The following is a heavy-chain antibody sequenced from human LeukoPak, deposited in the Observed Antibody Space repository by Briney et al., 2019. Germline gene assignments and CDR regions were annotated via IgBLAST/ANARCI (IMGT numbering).Heavy chain of an antibody. V-gene: IGHV1-69*05. Sequence: GSSVKVSCKASGGTFSSYAISWVRQAPGQGLEWMGGIIPIFGTANYAQKFQGRVTITTDESTSTAYMELSSLRSEDTAVYYCATYRDYYGSGSSSDYWGQGTLVTVSS. D-gene: IGHD3-10*01. CDR3: ATYRDYYGSGSSSDY. CDR1: GGTFSSYA. CDR2: IIPIFGTA. J-gene: IGHJ4*02.